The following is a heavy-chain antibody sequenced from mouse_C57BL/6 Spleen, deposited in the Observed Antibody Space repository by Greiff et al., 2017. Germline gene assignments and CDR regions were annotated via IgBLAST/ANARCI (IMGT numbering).Heavy chain of an antibody. D-gene: IGHD4-1*01. Sequence: QVQLQQSGAELARPGASVKLSCKASGYTFTSSGISWVKQRTGQGLEWIGEIYPRSGNTYYNEKFKGQATLTADKSSSTAYMELRSLTSEDSAVYFCARSGTGTSAWFAYWGQGTLVTVSA. CDR2: IYPRSGNT. CDR1: GYTFTSSG. CDR3: ARSGTGTSAWFAY. J-gene: IGHJ3*01. V-gene: IGHV1-81*01.